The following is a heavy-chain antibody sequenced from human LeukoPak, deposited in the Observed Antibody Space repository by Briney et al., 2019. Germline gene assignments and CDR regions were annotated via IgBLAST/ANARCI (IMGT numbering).Heavy chain of an antibody. Sequence: SETLSLTCTVSGASISSYYWSWIRQPPGKGLEWIGYIYYSGSTSYNPSLKSRVTISLDTSKNQFSLKLSSVTAADTAVYYCAREYSSSSRHFDFWGQGTLVTVSS. V-gene: IGHV4-59*01. CDR1: GASISSYY. D-gene: IGHD6-6*01. J-gene: IGHJ4*02. CDR2: IYYSGST. CDR3: AREYSSSSRHFDF.